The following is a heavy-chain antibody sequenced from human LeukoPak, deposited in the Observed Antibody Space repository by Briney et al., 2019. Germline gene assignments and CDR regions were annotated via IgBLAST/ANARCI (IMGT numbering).Heavy chain of an antibody. V-gene: IGHV4-34*01. CDR3: ARWIYDSSGYWPD. CDR2: INHSGST. CDR1: GGSFSGYY. Sequence: SSETLSLTCAVYGGSFSGYYWSWIRQPPGKGLEWIGEINHSGSTNYNPSLKGRVTISVDTSKNQFSLKLSSVTAADTAVYYCARWIYDSSGYWPDWGQGTLVTVSS. J-gene: IGHJ4*02. D-gene: IGHD3-22*01.